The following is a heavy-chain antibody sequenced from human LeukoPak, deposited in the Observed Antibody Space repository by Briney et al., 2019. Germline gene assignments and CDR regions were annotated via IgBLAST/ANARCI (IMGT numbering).Heavy chain of an antibody. D-gene: IGHD2-21*02. J-gene: IGHJ4*02. CDR3: ARLSGNPSRPTAPDY. CDR1: GFIFSAYD. Sequence: PGGSLRLSCEASGFIFSAYDMSWFRQAPGKGLEYVSSLSENGRVAFHSNSVKGRFSIYRDDSRSTLYLQMGGLTTEDTALYYCARLSGNPSRPTAPDYWGQGTLVTVSS. CDR2: LSENGRVA. V-gene: IGHV3-64*01.